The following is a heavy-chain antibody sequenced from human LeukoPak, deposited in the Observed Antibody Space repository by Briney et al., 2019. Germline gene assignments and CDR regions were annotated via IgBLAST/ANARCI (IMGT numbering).Heavy chain of an antibody. CDR2: INHSGST. CDR1: GGSFSGYY. V-gene: IGHV4-34*01. J-gene: IGHJ4*02. Sequence: SETLSLTCAVYGGSFSGYYWSWIRQPPGKGLEWIGEINHSGSTNYNPSLKSRVTISVDTSKNQFSLKLTSVTAADTAVYYCARRGLYDYVWGSRSYYFDYWGQGTLVTVSS. D-gene: IGHD3-16*01. CDR3: ARRGLYDYVWGSRSYYFDY.